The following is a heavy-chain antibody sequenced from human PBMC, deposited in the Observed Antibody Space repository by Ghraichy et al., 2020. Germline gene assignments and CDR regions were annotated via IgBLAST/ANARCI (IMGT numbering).Heavy chain of an antibody. Sequence: ESLNISCAVYGGSFSGYYWSWIRQPPGKGLEWIGEINHSGSTNYNPSLKSRVTISVDTSKNQFSLKLSSVTAADTAVYYCARGEIAAAGTWTDYWGQGTLVTVSS. D-gene: IGHD6-13*01. J-gene: IGHJ4*02. V-gene: IGHV4-34*01. CDR2: INHSGST. CDR1: GGSFSGYY. CDR3: ARGEIAAAGTWTDY.